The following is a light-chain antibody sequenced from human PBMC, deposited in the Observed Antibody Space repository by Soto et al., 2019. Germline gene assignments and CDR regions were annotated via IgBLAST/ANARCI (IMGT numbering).Light chain of an antibody. CDR2: WAS. J-gene: IGKJ2*01. V-gene: IGKV4-1*01. CDR1: YSLLYSSNNKNY. Sequence: DIVMTQSPDSLAVSLGERATINCKSSYSLLYSSNNKNYLAWYQQKPGQPPKLLIYWASTRESGVPDRFSGSGSGTDFTLTISSLQAEDVAIYYCQQYDGTLYTFGQGTKLEIK. CDR3: QQYDGTLYT.